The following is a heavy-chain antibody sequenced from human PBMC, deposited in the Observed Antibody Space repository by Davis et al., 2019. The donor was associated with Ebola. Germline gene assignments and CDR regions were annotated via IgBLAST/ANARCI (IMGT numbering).Heavy chain of an antibody. CDR1: GGTFSSYA. CDR3: AREDYAGWFDP. D-gene: IGHD4-23*01. V-gene: IGHV1-69*04. Sequence: SVKVSCKASGGTFSSYAISWVRQAPGQGLECMGRIIPILGIANYAQKFQGRVTITADKSTSTAYMELSSLRSEDTAVYYCAREDYAGWFDPWGQGTLVTVSS. J-gene: IGHJ5*02. CDR2: IIPILGIA.